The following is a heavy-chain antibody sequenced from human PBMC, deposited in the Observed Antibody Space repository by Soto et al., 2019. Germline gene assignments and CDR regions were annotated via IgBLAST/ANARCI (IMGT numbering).Heavy chain of an antibody. CDR3: ASRWGGYYFFMDV. V-gene: IGHV3-7*01. J-gene: IGHJ6*03. D-gene: IGHD2-15*01. CDR2: IKQDGSEK. CDR1: GFTFSSYW. Sequence: GGSLRLSCAASGFTFSSYWMSWVRQAPGKGLEWVANIKQDGSEKYYVDSVKGRFTISRDNAKNSLYLQMNSLRAEDTAVYYWASRWGGYYFFMDVWGKGTQVSVSS.